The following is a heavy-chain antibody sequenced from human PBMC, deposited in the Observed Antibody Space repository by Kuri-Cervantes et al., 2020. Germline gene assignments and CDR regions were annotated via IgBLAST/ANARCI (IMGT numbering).Heavy chain of an antibody. V-gene: IGHV1-69*13. CDR3: ARVYCTGGVCYGFFGFDY. CDR1: GYNLTELS. J-gene: IGHJ4*02. D-gene: IGHD2-8*02. Sequence: SVKVSCKVSGYNLTELSMHWVRQAPGQGLEWMGGIIAIFGTANYAQKFQGRVTITADESTSTAYMELSSLRSEDTAVYYCARVYCTGGVCYGFFGFDYWGQGTLVTVSS. CDR2: IIAIFGTA.